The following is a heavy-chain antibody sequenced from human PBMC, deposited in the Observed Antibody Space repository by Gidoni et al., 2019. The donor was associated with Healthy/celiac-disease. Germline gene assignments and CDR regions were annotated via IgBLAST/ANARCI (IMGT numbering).Heavy chain of an antibody. D-gene: IGHD6-19*01. CDR3: ARDREQWLVPGYYYYYMDV. Sequence: QVQLVESVGGLVKPGGSLILSCAASGFPFSHYYLCWIRQAPGKGLEWVSYISSSGSTIYYADSVKGRFTISRDNAKNSLYLQMNSLRAEDTAVYYCARDREQWLVPGYYYYYMDVWGKGTTVTVSS. J-gene: IGHJ6*03. CDR1: GFPFSHYY. CDR2: ISSSGSTI. V-gene: IGHV3-11*01.